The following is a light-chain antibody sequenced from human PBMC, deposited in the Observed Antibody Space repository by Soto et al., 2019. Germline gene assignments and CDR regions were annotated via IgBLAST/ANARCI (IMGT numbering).Light chain of an antibody. CDR3: QQLYSYPIT. J-gene: IGKJ5*01. V-gene: IGKV1-9*01. CDR1: QGISSY. Sequence: IQLTQSPSSLPASVGDRVTITCRASQGISSYLAWYQQEPGKAPKLLIYAASTLQSGVPSRFSGSGSGTDFTLTISSLQPEDFATYYCQQLYSYPITFGQGTRLEIK. CDR2: AAS.